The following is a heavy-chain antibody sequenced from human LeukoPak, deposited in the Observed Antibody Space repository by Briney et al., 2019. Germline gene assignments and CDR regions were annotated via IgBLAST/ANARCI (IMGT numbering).Heavy chain of an antibody. J-gene: IGHJ4*02. CDR2: IWYDGSNK. Sequence: GSLRLSCAASGFTFSSYGMHWVRQAPGKGLEWVAVIWYDGSNKYYADSVKGRFTISRDNSKNTLYLQMNSLGAEDTAVYYCARDRDSSGCDYWGQGTLVTVSS. V-gene: IGHV3-33*01. D-gene: IGHD6-19*01. CDR1: GFTFSSYG. CDR3: ARDRDSSGCDY.